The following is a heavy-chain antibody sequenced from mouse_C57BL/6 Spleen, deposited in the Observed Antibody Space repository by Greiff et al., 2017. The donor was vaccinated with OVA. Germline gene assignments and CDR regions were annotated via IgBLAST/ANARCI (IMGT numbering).Heavy chain of an antibody. V-gene: IGHV1-74*01. CDR3: AIRPDGYYDGGYFDV. J-gene: IGHJ1*03. CDR2: IHPSDSDT. Sequence: VQLQQPGAELVKPGASVKVSCKASGYTFTSYWMHWVKQRPGQGLEWIGRIHPSDSDTNYNQKFKGKATLTVDKSSSTAYMQLSSLTSEDSAVYYCAIRPDGYYDGGYFDVWGTGTTVTVSS. CDR1: GYTFTSYW. D-gene: IGHD2-3*01.